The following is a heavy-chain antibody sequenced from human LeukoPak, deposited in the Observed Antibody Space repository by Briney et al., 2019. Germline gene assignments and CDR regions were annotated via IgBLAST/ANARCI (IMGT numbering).Heavy chain of an antibody. V-gene: IGHV3-23*01. CDR3: AKEEYSSSSDWFDP. Sequence: GGSLRLSCAVSGFAFGSEAMSWVRQSPARGLEWVASISPGGGTTYYADYVKGRFIISRDNSKNTLYLQMNSLRAEDTAVYYCAKEEYSSSSDWFDPWGQGTLVTVSS. J-gene: IGHJ5*02. D-gene: IGHD6-6*01. CDR1: GFAFGSEA. CDR2: ISPGGGTT.